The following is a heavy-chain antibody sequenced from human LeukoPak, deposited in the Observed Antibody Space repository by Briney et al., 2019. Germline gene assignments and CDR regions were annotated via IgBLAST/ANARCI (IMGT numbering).Heavy chain of an antibody. D-gene: IGHD1-7*01. CDR3: AKLVGTGATSTDY. CDR2: ISGSGSNT. J-gene: IGHJ4*02. CDR1: GFTFSNYA. Sequence: GGSLRLSCAASGFTFSNYAMTWVRQAPGKGLEWVSVISGSGSNTDYADSVKGRFTISRDNSKNTLSLQMNSLRAEDTAIYYCAKLVGTGATSTDYWGQGTLVTVSS. V-gene: IGHV3-23*01.